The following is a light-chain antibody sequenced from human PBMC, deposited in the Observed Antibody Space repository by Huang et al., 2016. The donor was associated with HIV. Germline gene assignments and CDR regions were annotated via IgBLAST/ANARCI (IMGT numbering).Light chain of an antibody. CDR2: WAS. CDR3: QQYYSTPLT. CDR1: QSVLYSSNNKNY. V-gene: IGKV4-1*01. Sequence: DIVMTQSPDSLAVSLGERTTINCKSSQSVLYSSNNKNYLAWYQQKPGQPPKLLMYWASTREAGGPDRFSGSGSGTDFTLTISSLQAEDVAVYYCQQYYSTPLTFGGGTKVEIK. J-gene: IGKJ4*01.